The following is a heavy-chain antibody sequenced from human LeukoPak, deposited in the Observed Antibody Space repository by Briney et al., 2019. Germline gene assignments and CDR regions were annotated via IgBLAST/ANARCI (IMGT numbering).Heavy chain of an antibody. Sequence: GGSLRLSCAASGFTFSSYGMHWVRQAPGKGLEWVAVIWYDGSNKHYADSVKGRFTISRDNSKNTLYLQMNSLRAEDTAVYYCAKPRGNPATYYFDYWGQGTLVSVSS. CDR1: GFTFSSYG. J-gene: IGHJ4*02. D-gene: IGHD2-15*01. V-gene: IGHV3-33*06. CDR3: AKPRGNPATYYFDY. CDR2: IWYDGSNK.